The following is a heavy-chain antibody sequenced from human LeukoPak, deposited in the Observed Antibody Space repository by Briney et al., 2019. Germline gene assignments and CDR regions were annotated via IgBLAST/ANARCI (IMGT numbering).Heavy chain of an antibody. V-gene: IGHV4-34*01. CDR1: GFSFSGYY. Sequence: SETLSLTCAVYGFSFSGYYWSWLRQPPGKGLEWVGEINHSGSTNYNPYLKSRVTISVDTSNNQFYLKLSSVTAADTAVYSCARGRVDLDIVVVVAATKFDYWGQGTLVTVSS. CDR2: INHSGST. D-gene: IGHD2-15*01. CDR3: ARGRVDLDIVVVVAATKFDY. J-gene: IGHJ4*02.